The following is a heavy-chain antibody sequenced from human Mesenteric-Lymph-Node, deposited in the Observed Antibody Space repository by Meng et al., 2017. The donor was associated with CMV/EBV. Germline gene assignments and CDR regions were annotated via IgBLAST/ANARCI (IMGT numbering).Heavy chain of an antibody. CDR3: ARDGCSSTSCYTSGYYYYGMDV. V-gene: IGHV1-69*10. J-gene: IGHJ6*02. D-gene: IGHD2-2*02. CDR1: YA. CDR2: IIPILGIA. Sequence: YASSWVRQAHGQGLEWMGGIIPILGIANYAQKFQGRVTITADKSTSTAYMELSSLRSEDTAVYYCARDGCSSTSCYTSGYYYYGMDVWGQGTTVTVSS.